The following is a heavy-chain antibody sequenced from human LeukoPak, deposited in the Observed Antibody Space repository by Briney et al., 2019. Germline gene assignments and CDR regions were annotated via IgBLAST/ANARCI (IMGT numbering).Heavy chain of an antibody. CDR1: GYIFTSYY. CDR2: INPSGGTT. Sequence: ASVKVSCKASGYIFTSYYIHWVRRAPGQGLGWMGIINPSGGTTNYAQKFQGRVTMTRDTSTSTVYMELSSLRSEDTAVYYCARFAVHRRLAVNGQFGLDYWGQGTLVTVSS. D-gene: IGHD6-19*01. CDR3: ARFAVHRRLAVNGQFGLDY. J-gene: IGHJ4*02. V-gene: IGHV1-46*01.